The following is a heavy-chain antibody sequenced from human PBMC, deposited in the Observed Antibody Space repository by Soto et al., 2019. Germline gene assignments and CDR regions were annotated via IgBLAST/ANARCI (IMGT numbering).Heavy chain of an antibody. D-gene: IGHD1-26*01. J-gene: IGHJ4*02. Sequence: QVQLRESGPGLVKPSQTLSLTCSVSGGSISSGDFYWSWIRQPPGKGLEWIGYIYYSGSTYYNPSLRSRVAISLDTSNNQFSLKLSSVTAADTAVYYFARVGAIVGANSGDYWGQGTLVTVSS. V-gene: IGHV4-30-4*01. CDR2: IYYSGST. CDR1: GGSISSGDFY. CDR3: ARVGAIVGANSGDY.